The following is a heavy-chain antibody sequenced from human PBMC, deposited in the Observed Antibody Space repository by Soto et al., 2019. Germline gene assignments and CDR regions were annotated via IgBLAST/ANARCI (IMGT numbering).Heavy chain of an antibody. V-gene: IGHV3-23*01. CDR2: ISDSGGST. D-gene: IGHD4-17*01. CDR1: EFTFSSYA. J-gene: IGHJ4*02. CDR3: AKLSARDYGDQIDS. Sequence: EVQLLESGGGLVQPGGSLRLSCVASEFTFSSYAMTWVRQAPGEGLEWVSTISDSGGSTYYADSVKGRFTISRDNSKNTRYLQMSSLSAEDTAVYFWAKLSARDYGDQIDSWGQGTLVTVS.